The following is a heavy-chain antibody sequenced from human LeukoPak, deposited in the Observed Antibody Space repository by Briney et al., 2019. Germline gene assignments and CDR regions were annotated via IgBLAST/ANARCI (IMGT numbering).Heavy chain of an antibody. D-gene: IGHD5-18*01. CDR2: ISYDGSNK. V-gene: IGHV3-30*18. Sequence: GGSLRLSCAASGFTFSNYGMHWVRQAPGKGLEWLAVISYDGSNKYYADSVKGRFTISRDNSRNTLHLQVNSLRAEDTAVYYCAKEKYRRHSYGSGDYWGQGTLLTVSS. CDR1: GFTFSNYG. J-gene: IGHJ4*02. CDR3: AKEKYRRHSYGSGDY.